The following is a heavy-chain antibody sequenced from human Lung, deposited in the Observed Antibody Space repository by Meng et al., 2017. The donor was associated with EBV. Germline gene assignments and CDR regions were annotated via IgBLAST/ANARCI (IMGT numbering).Heavy chain of an antibody. CDR2: IHHSGRT. CDR1: GGSIIIGNW. CDR3: ARDSDSAYSLGY. Sequence: QVQQKESGPGLVKPSNTLSLTCSVSGGSIIIGNWWSWVRQSPGKGLEWIGEIHHSGRTNYNPSLKSRITMSLDKPKNQFSLKLSSVTAADTAVYYCARDSDSAYSLGYWGQGTLVTVSS. V-gene: IGHV4-4*02. D-gene: IGHD2-21*01. J-gene: IGHJ4*02.